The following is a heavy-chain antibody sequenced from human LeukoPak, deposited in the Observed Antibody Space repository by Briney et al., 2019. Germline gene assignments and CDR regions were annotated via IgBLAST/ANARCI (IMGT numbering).Heavy chain of an antibody. D-gene: IGHD6-13*01. V-gene: IGHV4-38-2*02. CDR1: GYSISSGYY. J-gene: IGHJ4*02. CDR3: ARGGGIAAAESYYFDY. CDR2: IYHSGST. Sequence: PSETLSLTCTVSGYSISSGYYWGWIRQPPGKGLVWIGSIYHSGSTYYNPSLKSRVTISVDTSKNQFSLKLSSVTAADAAVYYCARGGGIAAAESYYFDYWGQGTLVTVSS.